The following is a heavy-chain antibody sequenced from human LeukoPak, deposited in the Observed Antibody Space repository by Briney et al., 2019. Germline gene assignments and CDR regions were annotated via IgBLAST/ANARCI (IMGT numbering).Heavy chain of an antibody. CDR1: GFTFSSYA. J-gene: IGHJ3*02. CDR2: LSGSGASK. CDR3: AKDMGRSGLPRGYRSGRDAFHI. D-gene: IGHD6-19*01. Sequence: GGSLRLSCAASGFTFSSYAMNWVRQAPGKGLEWVSGLSGSGASKYYTDSVKGRFTISRDNSKNTLYLQMNSLRAVDTAVYYCAKDMGRSGLPRGYRSGRDAFHIWGQGTMVTVSS. V-gene: IGHV3-23*01.